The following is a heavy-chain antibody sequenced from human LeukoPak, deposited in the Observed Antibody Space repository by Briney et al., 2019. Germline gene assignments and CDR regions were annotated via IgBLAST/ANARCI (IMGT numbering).Heavy chain of an antibody. Sequence: GGSLRLSCAVSGFSFRAYGLNWVRQAPGKGLVWVSSITSSDSFIYYADSVKGRFTISRDNAKNSLYLQMNSLRAEDTAVYYCARGPSSGWEYFQNWGQGTLVTVSS. J-gene: IGHJ1*01. D-gene: IGHD6-19*01. CDR1: GFSFRAYG. CDR2: ITSSDSFI. CDR3: ARGPSSGWEYFQN. V-gene: IGHV3-21*01.